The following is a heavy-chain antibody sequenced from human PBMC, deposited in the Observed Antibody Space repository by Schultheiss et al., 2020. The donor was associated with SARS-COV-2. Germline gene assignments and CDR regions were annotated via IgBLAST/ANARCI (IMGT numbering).Heavy chain of an antibody. V-gene: IGHV3-23*01. J-gene: IGHJ3*02. CDR1: GFTFSSYA. Sequence: GGSLRLSCAASGFTFSSYAMSWVRQAPGKGLEWVSAISGSGGITYYADSVKGRFTISRDNHRNTVYLQMDSLRAEDTAVYYCAKVTMIVGYAFDIWGQGTTVTVSS. CDR3: AKVTMIVGYAFDI. D-gene: IGHD3-22*01. CDR2: ISGSGGIT.